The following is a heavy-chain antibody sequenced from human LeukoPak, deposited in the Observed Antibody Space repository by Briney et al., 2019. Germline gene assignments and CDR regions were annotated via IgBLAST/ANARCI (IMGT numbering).Heavy chain of an antibody. V-gene: IGHV4-59*01. CDR2: IYYSGST. Sequence: SETLSLTCTVSGGSISSYYWSWIRQPPGKGLEWIGYIYYSGSTNYNPSLKSRVTISVDTSKNQFSLKLSSVTAADTAVYYCAREGAALALLGAFDYWGQGTLVTVSS. D-gene: IGHD3-3*02. CDR1: GGSISSYY. J-gene: IGHJ4*02. CDR3: AREGAALALLGAFDY.